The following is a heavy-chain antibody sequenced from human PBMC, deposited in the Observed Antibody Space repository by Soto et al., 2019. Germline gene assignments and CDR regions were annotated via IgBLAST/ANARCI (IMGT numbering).Heavy chain of an antibody. D-gene: IGHD2-15*01. CDR1: GGSIRSGDYY. Sequence: PSETLSLTCTVSGGSIRSGDYYWSWIRQPPGKGLESIGYIYYSGSTYYNPSLKSRVTISVDTSKNQFSLTLSSVTAADTAVYYCASGLYCSGGRCSFDPWGQGTLVTVSS. CDR2: IYYSGST. CDR3: ASGLYCSGGRCSFDP. J-gene: IGHJ5*02. V-gene: IGHV4-30-4*02.